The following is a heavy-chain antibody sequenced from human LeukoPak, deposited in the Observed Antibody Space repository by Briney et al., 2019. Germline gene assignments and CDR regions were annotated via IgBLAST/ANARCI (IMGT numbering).Heavy chain of an antibody. CDR2: IKSKTDGETT. J-gene: IGHJ4*02. V-gene: IGHV3-15*01. CDR3: ITGPRGSDYQENY. D-gene: IGHD3-10*01. Sequence: AGGSPRLSCVVSGFTFSNVWMSWVRQAPGKGLEWVGRIKSKTDGETTDYAAHVKGRFTISRDDSKNTLYLQMNSLKTEDTAVYYCITGPRGSDYQENYWGQGTLVTVSS. CDR1: GFTFSNVW.